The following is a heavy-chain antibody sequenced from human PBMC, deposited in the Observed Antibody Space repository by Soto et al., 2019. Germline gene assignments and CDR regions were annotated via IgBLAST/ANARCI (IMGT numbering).Heavy chain of an antibody. CDR2: IIPIFGTA. CDR3: ARGVHYDSSGYYYFY. J-gene: IGHJ4*02. V-gene: IGHV1-69*13. Sequence: ASVKVSCKASGGTFNKYATSWVRQAPGQGLEWMGGIIPIFGTANYAQKFQGRVTITADESTSTAYMELRSLRSEDTAVYYCARGVHYDSSGYYYFYWGQGTLVTVSS. CDR1: GGTFNKYA. D-gene: IGHD3-22*01.